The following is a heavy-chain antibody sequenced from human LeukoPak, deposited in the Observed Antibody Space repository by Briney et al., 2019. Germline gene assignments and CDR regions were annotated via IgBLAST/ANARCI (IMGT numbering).Heavy chain of an antibody. J-gene: IGHJ4*02. Sequence: SQTLSLTCAISGDSVSSNSAAWNWIRQSPSRGLEWLGRTYYRSKWYNGYAVFVKSRISVNPDTSKNQFSLKLSSVTAADTAVYYCAREKYSNPLGYFDYWGQGTLVTVSS. D-gene: IGHD4-11*01. CDR1: GDSVSSNSAA. V-gene: IGHV6-1*01. CDR2: TYYRSKWYN. CDR3: AREKYSNPLGYFDY.